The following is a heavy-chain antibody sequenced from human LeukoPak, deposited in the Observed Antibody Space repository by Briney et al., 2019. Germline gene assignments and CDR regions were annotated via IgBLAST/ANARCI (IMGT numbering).Heavy chain of an antibody. CDR1: GGSISSGGYS. J-gene: IGHJ4*02. D-gene: IGHD2/OR15-2a*01. CDR3: AGHHPRNTVDF. V-gene: IGHV4-30-2*01. Sequence: PSQTLSLTCAVSGGSISSGGYSWSWLRQPPGKGLEWIGYIYHSGSTYYNPSLKSRVTISVDRSKNQFSLKLSSVTAADTAVYYCAGHHPRNTVDFWGQGTLVTVSS. CDR2: IYHSGST.